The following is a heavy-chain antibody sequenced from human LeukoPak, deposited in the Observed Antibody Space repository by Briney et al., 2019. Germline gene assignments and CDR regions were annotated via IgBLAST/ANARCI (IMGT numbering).Heavy chain of an antibody. V-gene: IGHV3-48*01. J-gene: IGHJ6*02. D-gene: IGHD4-17*01. Sequence: GGSLRLSCAASGFTFSSYSMNWVRQAPGKGLEWVSYISSSSSTIYYADSVKGRFTISRDNAKNSLYLQMNSLRAEDTAVYYCARDLAEHDYGDWLFYYYGMDVWGQGTTVTVSS. CDR2: ISSSSSTI. CDR3: ARDLAEHDYGDWLFYYYGMDV. CDR1: GFTFSSYS.